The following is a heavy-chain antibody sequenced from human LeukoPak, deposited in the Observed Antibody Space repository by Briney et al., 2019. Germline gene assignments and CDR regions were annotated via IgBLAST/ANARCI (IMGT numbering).Heavy chain of an antibody. D-gene: IGHD2-2*01. CDR3: AKGGVREYQLLSARWFDP. J-gene: IGHJ5*02. V-gene: IGHV3-30*18. CDR1: GFTFSSYG. CDR2: ISYDGSNK. Sequence: GRSLRLSCAASGFTFSSYGMHWVRQAPGKGLEWVAVISYDGSNKYYADSVKGRFTISRDNSKNTLYLQMNSLRAEDTAVYYCAKGGVREYQLLSARWFDPWGQGTLVTVSS.